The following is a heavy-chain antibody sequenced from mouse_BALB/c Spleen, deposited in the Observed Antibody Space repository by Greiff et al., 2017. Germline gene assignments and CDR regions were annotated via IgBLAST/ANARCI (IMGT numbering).Heavy chain of an antibody. J-gene: IGHJ2*01. D-gene: IGHD4-1*01. V-gene: IGHV5-9-4*01. CDR1: GFTFSSYA. Sequence: EVQVVESGGGLVKPGGSLKLSCAASGFTFSSYAMSWVRQSPEKRLEWVAEISSGGSYTYYPDTVTGRFTISRDNAKNTLYLEMSSLRSEDTAMYYCARDNWESFDYWGQGTTLTVSS. CDR3: ARDNWESFDY. CDR2: ISSGGSYT.